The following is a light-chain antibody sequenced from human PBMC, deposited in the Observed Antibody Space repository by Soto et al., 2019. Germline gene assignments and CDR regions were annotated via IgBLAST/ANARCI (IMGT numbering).Light chain of an antibody. CDR1: QSVSSSY. CDR2: GAS. V-gene: IGKV3-20*01. J-gene: IGKJ3*01. Sequence: EIGLTQSPGTLSLSPGERATLSCRASQSVSSSYLAWYQQKPGQAPRLLIYGASSRATCIPDRFSGSGSGTDFTLTISRLEPEDFAVYYCQQYGGSSRLTFGPGTKVDIK. CDR3: QQYGGSSRLT.